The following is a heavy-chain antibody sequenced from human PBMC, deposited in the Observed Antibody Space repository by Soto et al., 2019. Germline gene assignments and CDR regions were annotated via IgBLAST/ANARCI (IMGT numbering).Heavy chain of an antibody. CDR1: GDSFTSYG. V-gene: IGHV1-18*01. CDR3: ATRRVSLAALKDQAAFHI. Sequence: ASVKFSCKASGDSFTSYGINWVGQAPGQVLECMGCISPYGYTNYAQRLQGRFTMTTDXSXXTXXXEXGXLRSDDTAVYYSATRRVSLAALKDQAAFHIWG. CDR2: ISPYGYT. J-gene: IGHJ3*02. D-gene: IGHD6-6*01.